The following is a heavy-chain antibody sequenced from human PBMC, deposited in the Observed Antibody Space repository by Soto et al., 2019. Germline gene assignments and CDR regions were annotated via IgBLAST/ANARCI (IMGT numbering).Heavy chain of an antibody. CDR3: ARDPNDSSAYYHHYYYGMDV. J-gene: IGHJ6*02. CDR2: INAGNGNT. CDR1: GYTFTSYG. V-gene: IGHV1-3*01. D-gene: IGHD3-22*01. Sequence: QIQLMQSGAEVKKPGASVKVSCKASGYTFTSYGIHWVRQAPGQRLEWTGWINAGNGNTKYSEKFQGRVTITRDTSASTAYLELSRRRSEDTAVYYCARDPNDSSAYYHHYYYGMDVWGQGTTVTVSS.